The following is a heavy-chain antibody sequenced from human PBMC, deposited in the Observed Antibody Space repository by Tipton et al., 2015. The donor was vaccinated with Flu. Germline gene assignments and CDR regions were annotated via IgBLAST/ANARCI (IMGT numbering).Heavy chain of an antibody. V-gene: IGHV4-34*01. Sequence: LRLSCAVQGGSFSGYYWSWIRQSPGKGLEWIGEITHRGTTNYNPSLKSRAIISVETSNNQFSLRLISVTAADTAVYYCARGILPVYGDYKGLGYWGQGTLVAVSS. D-gene: IGHD4-17*01. CDR3: ARGILPVYGDYKGLGY. J-gene: IGHJ4*02. CDR1: GGSFSGYY. CDR2: ITHRGTT.